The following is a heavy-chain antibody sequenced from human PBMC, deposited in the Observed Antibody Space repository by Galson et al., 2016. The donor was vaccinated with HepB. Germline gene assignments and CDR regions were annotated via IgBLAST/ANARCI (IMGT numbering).Heavy chain of an antibody. CDR2: INPRSGGT. J-gene: IGHJ3*02. V-gene: IGHV1-2*04. CDR1: GYTFTGYS. CDR3: ARDQCGGDCLRNGFDI. Sequence: SVKVSCKASGYTFTGYSMHWVRQAPGQGLEWMGWINPRSGGTNYAEKFQGWVTMTRDTSISTVYMELSRLKSDDTAVYYCARDQCGGDCLRNGFDIWGQGTMVTVSS. D-gene: IGHD2-21*02.